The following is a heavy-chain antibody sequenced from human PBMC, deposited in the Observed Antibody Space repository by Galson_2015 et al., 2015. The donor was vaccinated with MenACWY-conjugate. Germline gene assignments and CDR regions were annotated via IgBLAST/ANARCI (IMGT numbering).Heavy chain of an antibody. Sequence: SLRLSCAASGFTFSSYSMNWVRQAPGKGLEWVSYISSSSSTIYYADSVKGRFTISRDNAKNSLYLQMNSLRAEDTAVYYCARLAYSGSYYESYFDHWGQGTLVTVSS. D-gene: IGHD1-26*01. J-gene: IGHJ4*02. V-gene: IGHV3-48*01. CDR3: ARLAYSGSYYESYFDH. CDR2: ISSSSSTI. CDR1: GFTFSSYS.